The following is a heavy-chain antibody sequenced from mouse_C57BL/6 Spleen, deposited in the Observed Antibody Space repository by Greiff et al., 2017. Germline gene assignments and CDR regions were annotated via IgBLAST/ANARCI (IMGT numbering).Heavy chain of an antibody. CDR2: IDPSDSYT. V-gene: IGHV1-69*01. CDR1: GYTFTSYW. D-gene: IGHD4-1*01. CDR3: ARPGPYYYAMDY. J-gene: IGHJ4*01. Sequence: QVQLKQPGAELVMPGASVKLSCKASGYTFTSYWMHWVKQRPGQGLEWIGEIDPSDSYTNYNQKFKGKSTLTVDKSSSTAYMQLSSLTSEDSAVYYCARPGPYYYAMDYWGQGTSVTVSS.